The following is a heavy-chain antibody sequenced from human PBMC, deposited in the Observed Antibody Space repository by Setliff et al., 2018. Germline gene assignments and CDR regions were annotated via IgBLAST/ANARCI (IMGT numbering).Heavy chain of an antibody. CDR2: INPNSGDT. J-gene: IGHJ4*02. D-gene: IGHD5-12*01. CDR3: ARVARKSRPLSYFDK. Sequence: ASVKVSCKASGYTFGAHYIHWVRQAPGQGFEWMGWINPNSGDTNYAQNSQGRVTMTRDTSINTVYMDLSGLTSDDTAIYYCARVARKSRPLSYFDKWGQGTQVTVS. CDR1: GYTFGAHY. V-gene: IGHV1-2*02.